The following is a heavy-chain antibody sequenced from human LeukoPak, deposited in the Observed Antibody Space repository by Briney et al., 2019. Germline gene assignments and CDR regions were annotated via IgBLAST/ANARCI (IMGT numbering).Heavy chain of an antibody. D-gene: IGHD2-15*01. J-gene: IGHJ6*03. CDR1: GGSISSYY. CDR3: ARDIGRYCSGGSCYSGDYMDV. V-gene: IGHV4-59*01. CDR2: IYYSGST. Sequence: SETLSLTCTVSGGSISSYYWSWIRQPPGKGLEWIGYIYYSGSTNYNPSLKSRVTISVDTSRNQFPLKLTSVTAADTAVYYCARDIGRYCSGGSCYSGDYMDVWGKGTTVTVSS.